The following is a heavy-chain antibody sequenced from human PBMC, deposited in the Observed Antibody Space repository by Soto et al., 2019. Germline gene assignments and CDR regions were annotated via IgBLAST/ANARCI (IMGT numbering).Heavy chain of an antibody. CDR1: GGSISSTNW. Sequence: SETLSLTCAVSGGSISSTNWWSWVRQSPGKGLEWIGEIYHSGSTNYNPSLKSRVTISVDKSKNQFSLKLSSVTAADTAVYYCARKSSSDLRFDPWGQGTLVTVSS. CDR2: IYHSGST. CDR3: ARKSSSDLRFDP. J-gene: IGHJ5*02. V-gene: IGHV4-4*02.